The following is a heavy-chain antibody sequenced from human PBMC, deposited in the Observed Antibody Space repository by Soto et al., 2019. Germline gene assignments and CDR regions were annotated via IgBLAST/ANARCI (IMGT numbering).Heavy chain of an antibody. V-gene: IGHV3-48*02. J-gene: IGHJ4*02. CDR2: ISYSGETK. CDR1: GFTFTKYS. D-gene: IGHD2-15*01. Sequence: PGGSLRLSCVTSGFTFTKYSMNWVRQAPGKGLEWVSYISYSGETKYYADSLKGRYAISRDDAKNSVYLQMNSLRDEDTACYYCVRGVVVVVGSTAENFDHWGQGTLVTVSS. CDR3: VRGVVVVVGSTAENFDH.